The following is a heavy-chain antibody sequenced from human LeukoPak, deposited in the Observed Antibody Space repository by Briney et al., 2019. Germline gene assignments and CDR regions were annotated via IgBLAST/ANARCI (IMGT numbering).Heavy chain of an antibody. J-gene: IGHJ4*02. CDR1: GYTFTDYY. D-gene: IGHD4-17*01. CDR2: INPNSGGT. V-gene: IGHV1-2*02. Sequence: GASVKVSCKASGYTFTDYYIHWVRQAPGQGLEWMGWINPNSGGTNYAQKFQGRVTMTRDTSISTAYMDLSRLTPDDTAVYYCARTSEGVTTFDYWGQGTLVTVSS. CDR3: ARTSEGVTTFDY.